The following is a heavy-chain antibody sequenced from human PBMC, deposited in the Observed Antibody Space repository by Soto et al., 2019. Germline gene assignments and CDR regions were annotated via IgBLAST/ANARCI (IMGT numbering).Heavy chain of an antibody. D-gene: IGHD6-19*01. V-gene: IGHV3-30*18. CDR1: GFSFSDFG. CDR2: IPYDGSDK. J-gene: IGHJ4*02. CDR3: AKSHPITVISLDY. Sequence: QVQLVESGGGVVQPGESLRLSCLVSGFSFSDFGMHWVRQAPGKGLEWVAVIPYDGSDKYFADSVRGRFAISRDNSKNTLYLQMNSLRAEDTAIYYCAKSHPITVISLDYWGQGTLVTVSS.